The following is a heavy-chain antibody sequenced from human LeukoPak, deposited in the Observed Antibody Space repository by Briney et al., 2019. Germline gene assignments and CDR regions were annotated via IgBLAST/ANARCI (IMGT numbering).Heavy chain of an antibody. V-gene: IGHV3-30*04. Sequence: PGGSLRLSCAASGFTFSSYAMSWVRQAPGKGLEWVAVISYDGNNKYYADYVRGRFTISRDNSKNTLYLQMNSLRAEDTAMFYCAREEQLLFRAPNYYYYYMDVWGKGTTVTVSS. J-gene: IGHJ6*03. CDR2: ISYDGNNK. CDR3: AREEQLLFRAPNYYYYYMDV. D-gene: IGHD2-2*01. CDR1: GFTFSSYA.